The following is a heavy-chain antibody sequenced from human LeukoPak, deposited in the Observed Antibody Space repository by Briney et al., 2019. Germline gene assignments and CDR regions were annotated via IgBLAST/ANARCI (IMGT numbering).Heavy chain of an antibody. CDR2: IDSVGDST. J-gene: IGHJ4*02. D-gene: IGHD2-2*02. CDR3: ARADCSSSSCYTVSY. CDR1: GFTFNSYA. Sequence: GGSLRLSCAASGFTFNSYAMQWVRHAPGKGLEYISGIDSVGDSTYYANSVKGRFSISRDNSRNTVYLQMDSLKAEDMAVYYCARADCSSSSCYTVSYWGQGTLVTVSS. V-gene: IGHV3-64*01.